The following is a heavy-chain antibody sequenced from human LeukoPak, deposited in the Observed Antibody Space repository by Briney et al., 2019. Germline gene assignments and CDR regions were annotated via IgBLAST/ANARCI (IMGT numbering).Heavy chain of an antibody. D-gene: IGHD1-7*01. CDR2: IYNGGSA. J-gene: IGHJ4*02. CDR1: GDSISSSPYY. Sequence: SETLSLTCTVSGDSISSSPYYWVWIRQPPGKGLEWIGTIYNGGSAYYTPSLKSRVTISVYTSKNQVSLKLSSVTAADTAVYICAAHQGGTMLASWGQGTLVTVSS. V-gene: IGHV4-39*01. CDR3: AAHQGGTMLAS.